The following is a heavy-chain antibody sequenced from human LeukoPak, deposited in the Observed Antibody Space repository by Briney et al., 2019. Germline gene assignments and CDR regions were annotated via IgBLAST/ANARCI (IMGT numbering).Heavy chain of an antibody. Sequence: GGSLRLSCAASGFTFSSYSMNWVRQAPGKGLEWVSYISSSSSTIYYADSVKGRFTISRDNAKNSLYLQMNSLRAEDTAVYYCARDCSGTSCYTGFDYWGQGTLVTVSS. CDR3: ARDCSGTSCYTGFDY. D-gene: IGHD2-2*02. V-gene: IGHV3-48*04. CDR2: ISSSSSTI. J-gene: IGHJ4*02. CDR1: GFTFSSYS.